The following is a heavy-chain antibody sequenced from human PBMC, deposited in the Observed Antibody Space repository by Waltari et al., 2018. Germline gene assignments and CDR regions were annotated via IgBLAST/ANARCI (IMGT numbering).Heavy chain of an antibody. CDR1: GYTFPSHA. J-gene: IGHJ3*02. CDR2: INAGNGNT. CDR3: ARDSPRGSYAQAFDI. D-gene: IGHD1-26*01. V-gene: IGHV1-3*01. Sequence: QVQLVQSGAEVKKPGASVKVSCKASGYTFPSHAMHWVRKAPGQRLEWMGWINAGNGNTKYSQKFQGRVTITRDTSASTAYMELSSLRSEDTAVYYCARDSPRGSYAQAFDIWGRGTMVTVSS.